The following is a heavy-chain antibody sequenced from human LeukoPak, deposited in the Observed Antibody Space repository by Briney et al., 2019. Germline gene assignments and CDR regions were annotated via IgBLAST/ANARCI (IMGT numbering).Heavy chain of an antibody. D-gene: IGHD2-8*01. CDR3: VKDAIERNGVYDAFDV. J-gene: IGHJ3*01. CDR1: GFTFSDFA. CDR2: IGGGGVDR. V-gene: IGHV3-23*01. Sequence: PGGSLRLSCVASGFTFSDFAMNWVRQVPGKGPEWVSHIGGGGVDREYEESVKGRFTVSRDNSRNTLYLQMNSLRGADTAIYYCVKDAIERNGVYDAFDVWGQGAKVTVAS.